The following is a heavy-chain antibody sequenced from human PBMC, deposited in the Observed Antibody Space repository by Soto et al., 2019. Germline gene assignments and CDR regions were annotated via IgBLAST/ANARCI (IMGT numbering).Heavy chain of an antibody. V-gene: IGHV4-59*01. CDR1: GGSISSYC. Sequence: QVQLQESGPGLVKPSETLSLTCTVSGGSISSYCWSWIRQPPGKGLEWIGYIYYSGSTNYNPSLKSRVTISVDTSKNQFSLKLSSVTAADTAVYYCARGRGYSYYWGQGTLVTVSS. J-gene: IGHJ4*02. CDR3: ARGRGYSYY. D-gene: IGHD5-18*01. CDR2: IYYSGST.